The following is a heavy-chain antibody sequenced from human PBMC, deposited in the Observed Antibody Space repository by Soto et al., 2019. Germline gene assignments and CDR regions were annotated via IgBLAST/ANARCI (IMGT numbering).Heavy chain of an antibody. Sequence: WETLSLTCAVYGGSFRGYYWSWIRQPPGKGLEWIGEINHSGSTNYNPSLKSRVTISVDTSKNQFSLKLSSVTAADTAVYYCAREGLTGGVGWFDPWGQGTLVTSPQ. CDR3: AREGLTGGVGWFDP. V-gene: IGHV4-34*01. CDR2: INHSGST. J-gene: IGHJ5*02. D-gene: IGHD3-16*01. CDR1: GGSFRGYY.